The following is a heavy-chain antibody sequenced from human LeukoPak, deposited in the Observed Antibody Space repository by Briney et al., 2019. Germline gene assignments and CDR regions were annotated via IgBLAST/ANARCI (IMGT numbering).Heavy chain of an antibody. V-gene: IGHV3-30*04. J-gene: IGHJ4*02. D-gene: IGHD2-8*02. CDR3: AKGGGVIGRSYYFDY. CDR1: GFTFSSYA. CDR2: ISYDGSNK. Sequence: GRSLRLSCAASGFTFSSYAIHWVRQAPGKGLEWVAVISYDGSNKYYADSVKGRFTISRDNSKNTLYLQMNSLRAEDTAVYYCAKGGGVIGRSYYFDYWGQGTLVTVSS.